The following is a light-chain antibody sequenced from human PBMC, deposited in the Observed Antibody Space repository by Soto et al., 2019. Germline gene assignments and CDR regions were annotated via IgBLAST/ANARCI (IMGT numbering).Light chain of an antibody. Sequence: EIVLTQSPGTLSLSQGERATLSCSASQTVSSNYVAWYQQKPGQAPRLLIYGAFSRASGIPDRFSGRGSGTDFTLTISRLEPEDFADYYCQQYGTSPAWTFGQGTKVDIK. CDR2: GAF. V-gene: IGKV3-20*01. J-gene: IGKJ1*01. CDR1: QTVSSNY. CDR3: QQYGTSPAWT.